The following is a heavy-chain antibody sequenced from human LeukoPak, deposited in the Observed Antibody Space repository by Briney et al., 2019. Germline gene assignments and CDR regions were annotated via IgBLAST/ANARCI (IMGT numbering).Heavy chain of an antibody. CDR3: ARGSAIYYFDY. J-gene: IGHJ4*02. V-gene: IGHV3-21*01. Sequence: GGSLRLSCAASGFTFSSYSMNWVRQAPGKGLEWVSSISSSSSYIYYADSVKGRFTISRDNAKNSLYLQMNSLRAEDTAVYYCARGSAIYYFDYWGQGTLVTVSS. CDR1: GFTFSSYS. CDR2: ISSSSSYI.